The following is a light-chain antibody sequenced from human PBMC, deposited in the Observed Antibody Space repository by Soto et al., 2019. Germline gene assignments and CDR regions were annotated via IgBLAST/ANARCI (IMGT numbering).Light chain of an antibody. V-gene: IGKV1-39*01. J-gene: IGKJ4*01. CDR1: QDINIW. CDR2: AAS. Sequence: ILXTQSPSSXSXPXLYXXXITCRASQDINIWLAWYQQKAGKAPKLLIYAASSLQSGVPSRFSGSGSGTDFTLTISSLQPEDFATYYCQQSYSTPVTFGGGTKVDI. CDR3: QQSYSTPVT.